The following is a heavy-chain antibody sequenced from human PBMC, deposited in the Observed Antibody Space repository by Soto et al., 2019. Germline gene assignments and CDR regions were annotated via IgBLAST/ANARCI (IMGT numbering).Heavy chain of an antibody. D-gene: IGHD3-22*01. CDR2: INAGNGNT. Sequence: ASVKVSCKASGYTFISYAIHWVRQAPGQRLEWMGWINAGNGNTKYSQKFQGRVTITRDTSASTAYMELSSLRSEDTAVYYCARGGYYYDSSGSTYFDYWGQGTLVTVSS. V-gene: IGHV1-3*01. J-gene: IGHJ4*02. CDR1: GYTFISYA. CDR3: ARGGYYYDSSGSTYFDY.